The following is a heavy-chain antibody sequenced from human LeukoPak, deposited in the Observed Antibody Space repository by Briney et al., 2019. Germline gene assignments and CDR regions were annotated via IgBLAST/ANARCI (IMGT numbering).Heavy chain of an antibody. CDR3: ATASSIPAAGTFQH. J-gene: IGHJ1*01. D-gene: IGHD6-13*01. CDR1: GFTFSDYY. CDR2: ISSSGSSI. V-gene: IGHV3-11*01. Sequence: GGSLRLSCAASGFTFSDYYMNWIRQAPGKGLEWVSYISSSGSSIYYADSVKGRFTISRDNAKNSLYLQMTSLRAEDTAVYYCATASSIPAAGTFQHWGQGTLVTVSS.